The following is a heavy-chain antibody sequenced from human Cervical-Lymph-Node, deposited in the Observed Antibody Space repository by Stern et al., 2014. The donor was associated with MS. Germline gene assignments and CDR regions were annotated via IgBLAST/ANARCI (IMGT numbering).Heavy chain of an antibody. V-gene: IGHV1-2*02. Sequence: QMQLVQSGAEVKKPGASVKVSCKASGYTFTGYYLHWVRQAPGQGLEWMGWINPYSGATNYAQNFQGRVTMTRDTSISTGYMELSRLRSDDTGVYYCARGGAVVPAAMQNYWGQGTLVTVS. D-gene: IGHD2-2*01. CDR1: GYTFTGYY. J-gene: IGHJ4*02. CDR3: ARGGAVVPAAMQNY. CDR2: INPYSGAT.